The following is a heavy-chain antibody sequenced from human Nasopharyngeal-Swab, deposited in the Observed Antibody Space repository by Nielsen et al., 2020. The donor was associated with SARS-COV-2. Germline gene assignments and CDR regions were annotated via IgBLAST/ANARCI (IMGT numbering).Heavy chain of an antibody. CDR3: AKAGGVAGEFYGMDV. D-gene: IGHD2-8*02. CDR1: GFTFDDYA. CDR2: ISWNSGSI. V-gene: IGHV3-9*01. Sequence: SLKISCAASGFTFDDYAMHWVRQAPGKGLEWVSGISWNSGSIGYADSVKGRFTISRDNAKNSLYLQMNSLRAEDTALYYCAKAGGVAGEFYGMDVWSQGTTVTVSS. J-gene: IGHJ6*02.